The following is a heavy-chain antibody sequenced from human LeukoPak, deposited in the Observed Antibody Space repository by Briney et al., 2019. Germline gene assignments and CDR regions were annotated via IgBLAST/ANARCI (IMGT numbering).Heavy chain of an antibody. Sequence: GASVKVSCKASGYTFSGYYMHWVRQAPGQGLEWMGWINPNSGGTNYAQKFQGRVTMTRDTSMSTAYMELSRLRSDDTAVYYCAREYCRGGSCHGEFDYWGQGTLVTVSS. CDR1: GYTFSGYY. D-gene: IGHD2-15*01. J-gene: IGHJ4*02. CDR2: INPNSGGT. V-gene: IGHV1-2*02. CDR3: AREYCRGGSCHGEFDY.